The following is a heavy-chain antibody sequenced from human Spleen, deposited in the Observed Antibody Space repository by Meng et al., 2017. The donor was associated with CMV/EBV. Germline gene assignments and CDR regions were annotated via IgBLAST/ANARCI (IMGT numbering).Heavy chain of an antibody. Sequence: SETLSLTCTVSGGSVSGNSYYWSWIRQPPGKGLEWIGYIYYSGSTNYSPSLMSRLTISVDTSKNQFSLKLSSVTAADTAVYYCARRVNFVYSSSNYRYFDYWGQGTLVTVSS. CDR2: IYYSGST. CDR1: GGSVSGNSYY. V-gene: IGHV4-61*01. J-gene: IGHJ4*02. CDR3: ARRVNFVYSSSNYRYFDY. D-gene: IGHD6-6*01.